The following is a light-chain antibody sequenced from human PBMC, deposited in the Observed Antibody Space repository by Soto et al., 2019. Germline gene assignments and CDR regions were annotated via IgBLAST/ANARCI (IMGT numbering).Light chain of an antibody. CDR1: SSDVGGYDY. CDR2: DVS. J-gene: IGLJ1*01. V-gene: IGLV2-14*03. Sequence: QSALTQPASVSGSPGQSITISCTGSSSDVGGYDYVSWYQHHPGKAPKLMIHDVSNRPSGVSNRFSGSKSGNTASLTISGLQAEDEADYYCSSYPSSSTPYVFGTGNKLTVL. CDR3: SSYPSSSTPYV.